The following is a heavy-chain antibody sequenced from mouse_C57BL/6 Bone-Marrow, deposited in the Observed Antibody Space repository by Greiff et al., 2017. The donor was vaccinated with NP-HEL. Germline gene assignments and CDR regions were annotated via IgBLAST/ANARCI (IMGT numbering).Heavy chain of an antibody. V-gene: IGHV7-1*01. J-gene: IGHJ1*03. CDR1: GFTFSDFY. CDR3: ARDAGSYGYYDV. D-gene: IGHD1-1*01. Sequence: EVQVVESGGGLVQSGRSLRLSCAPSGFTFSDFYMEWVRQAPGKGLEWIAASRNKANDYTTEYSASVKGRFIVSRDTSQSILYLQMNALRAEDNAIYYCARDAGSYGYYDVWGTGTTVTVSS. CDR2: SRNKANDYTT.